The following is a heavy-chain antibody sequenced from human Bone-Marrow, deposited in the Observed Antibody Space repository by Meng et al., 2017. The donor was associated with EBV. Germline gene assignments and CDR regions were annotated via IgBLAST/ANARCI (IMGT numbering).Heavy chain of an antibody. V-gene: IGHV3-21*01. Sequence: VQLVESGGGLVKPGGSRSLSCVASGFTFSSYSMNWVRQTPGKGLEWVSRTNENGRVTDYADAVKGRFTISRDNTKNILYLQMNSLRVDDTAVYFCSRDLAGSDDDWGQGTLVTVSS. CDR1: GFTFSSYS. D-gene: IGHD6-25*01. J-gene: IGHJ4*02. CDR2: TNENGRVT. CDR3: SRDLAGSDDD.